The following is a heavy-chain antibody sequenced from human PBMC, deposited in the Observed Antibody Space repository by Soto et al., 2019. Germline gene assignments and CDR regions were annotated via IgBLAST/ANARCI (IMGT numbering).Heavy chain of an antibody. D-gene: IGHD5-18*01. Sequence: GGSLRLSCVASGFTFSSYSMNWVRQAPGKGLECVSSISSSSRYIYYADSVKGRFTISRDNAKNSLYLQMNSLRAEDTAVYYCAREPEGYSYGPGAFDHWGQGTLVTVSS. V-gene: IGHV3-21*01. CDR2: ISSSSRYI. CDR3: AREPEGYSYGPGAFDH. CDR1: GFTFSSYS. J-gene: IGHJ4*02.